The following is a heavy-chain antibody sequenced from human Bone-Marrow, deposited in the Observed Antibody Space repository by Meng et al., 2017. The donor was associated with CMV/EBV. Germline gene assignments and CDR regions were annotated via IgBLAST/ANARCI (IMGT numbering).Heavy chain of an antibody. CDR2: MNPNSGNT. D-gene: IGHD3-10*01. CDR3: ARGLNHKDNVLLWFGDP. CDR1: GYTFTSYD. J-gene: IGHJ5*02. Sequence: ASVKVSCKASGYTFTSYDINWVRQATGEGLEWMGWMNPNSGNTGYAQKFQGRVTMTRNTSISTAYMELSSLRSEDTAVYYCARGLNHKDNVLLWFGDPWGQGTLVTVSS. V-gene: IGHV1-8*01.